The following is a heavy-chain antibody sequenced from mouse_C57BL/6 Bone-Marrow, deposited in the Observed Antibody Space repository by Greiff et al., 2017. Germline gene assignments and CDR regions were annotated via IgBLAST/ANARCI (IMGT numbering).Heavy chain of an antibody. J-gene: IGHJ1*03. D-gene: IGHD1-1*01. Sequence: VQLQQSGAELVRPGTSVKMSCKASGYTFTNYWIGWAKQRPGHGLAWIGDIYPGGGYTNYNEKFKGNATLTADKSSSTGYMHFSSLTSEESAIYYCATTVVGSHCYFDVWGTGTTVTVSS. CDR2: IYPGGGYT. CDR3: ATTVVGSHCYFDV. CDR1: GYTFTNYW. V-gene: IGHV1-63*01.